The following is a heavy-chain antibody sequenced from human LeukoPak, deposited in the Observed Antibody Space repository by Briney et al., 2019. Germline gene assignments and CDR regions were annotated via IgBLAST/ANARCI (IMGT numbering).Heavy chain of an antibody. CDR2: ISGSGDST. Sequence: GGSLRLSCAASGFTFSSYAMSWVRQAPGKGLEWAPAISGSGDSTYYADSAKGRFTISRDNSKNTLYLQMNSLRAEDTAVYYCAKDASVDPYYFDYWGQGTLVTVSS. CDR1: GFTFSSYA. V-gene: IGHV3-23*01. D-gene: IGHD2-2*01. J-gene: IGHJ4*02. CDR3: AKDASVDPYYFDY.